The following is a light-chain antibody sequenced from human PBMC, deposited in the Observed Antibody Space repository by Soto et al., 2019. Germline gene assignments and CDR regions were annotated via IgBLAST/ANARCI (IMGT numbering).Light chain of an antibody. J-gene: IGKJ1*01. Sequence: EIVFTQSPCTLSLSTGERASLSCRASQDVSSSNLAWYQQKPGQAPRLLIYGASSRATGIPDRFSGSGSGTDFTLTISCLQSEDFATYYCQQYYSYPWTFGQGTKVDIK. CDR2: GAS. CDR3: QQYYSYPWT. V-gene: IGKV3-20*01. CDR1: QDVSSSN.